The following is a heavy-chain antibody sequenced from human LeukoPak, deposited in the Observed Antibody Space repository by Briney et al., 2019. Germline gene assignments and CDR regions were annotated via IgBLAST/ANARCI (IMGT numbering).Heavy chain of an antibody. CDR3: ARDPDTAMVTLDYYYGMDV. V-gene: IGHV1-69*04. CDR1: GGTFSSYT. J-gene: IGHJ6*02. D-gene: IGHD5-18*01. CDR2: IIPILGIA. Sequence: GASVTVSCKASGGTFSSYTISWARQAPGQGLEWMGRIIPILGIANYAQKFQGRVTITADKSTSTAYMELSSLRSEDTAVYYCARDPDTAMVTLDYYYGMDVWGQGTTVTVSS.